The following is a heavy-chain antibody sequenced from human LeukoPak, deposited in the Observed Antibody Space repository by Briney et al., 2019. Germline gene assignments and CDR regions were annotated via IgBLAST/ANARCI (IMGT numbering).Heavy chain of an antibody. CDR1: GFTFSSYG. J-gene: IGHJ3*02. D-gene: IGHD1-26*01. CDR3: AKFGYSGSYDAFDI. CDR2: ISYDGSNK. V-gene: IGHV3-30*18. Sequence: PGGSLRLSCAASGFTFSSYGMHWVRQAPGKGLEWVAVISYDGSNKYYADSVKGRFTISRDNSKNTLYLQMNSLRVEDTAVYYCAKFGYSGSYDAFDIWGQGTMVTVSS.